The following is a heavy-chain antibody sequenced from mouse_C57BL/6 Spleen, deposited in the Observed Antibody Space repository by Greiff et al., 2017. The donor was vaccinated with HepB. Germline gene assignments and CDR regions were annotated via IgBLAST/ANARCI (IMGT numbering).Heavy chain of an antibody. V-gene: IGHV1-52*01. CDR3: ASSDGSSYDYYAMDY. D-gene: IGHD1-1*01. J-gene: IGHJ4*01. CDR2: IDPSDSET. Sequence: QVQLQQPGAELVRPGSSVKLSCKASGYTFTSYWMHWVKQRPIQGLEWIGNIDPSDSETHYNQKFKDKDTLTVDKSSSTAYMQLSSLTSEDSAVYYCASSDGSSYDYYAMDYWGQGTSVTVSS. CDR1: GYTFTSYW.